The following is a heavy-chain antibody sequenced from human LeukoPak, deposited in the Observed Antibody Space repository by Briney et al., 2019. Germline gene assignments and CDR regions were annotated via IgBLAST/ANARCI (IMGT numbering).Heavy chain of an antibody. Sequence: ASVKVSCKASGYTFSRYGMHWVRQAPGQRLEWMGWINAGNENTKYSQKFQGRVSITRDTSASTAYMELRSLRSDDTAVYYCARAYQLPHYYGMDVWGQGTTVTVSS. D-gene: IGHD2-2*01. CDR2: INAGNENT. CDR1: GYTFSRYG. V-gene: IGHV1-3*01. CDR3: ARAYQLPHYYGMDV. J-gene: IGHJ6*02.